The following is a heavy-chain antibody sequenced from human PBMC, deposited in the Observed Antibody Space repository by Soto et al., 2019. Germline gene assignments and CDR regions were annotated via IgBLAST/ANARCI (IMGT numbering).Heavy chain of an antibody. J-gene: IGHJ6*02. D-gene: IGHD6-6*01. CDR2: ISGSGGST. Sequence: GGSLRLSCAASGFTFSSYAMSWVRQAPGKGLEWVSAISGSGGSTYYADSVKGRFTISRDNSKNTLYLQMNSLRAEDTAVYYCAKTIDPEYSSSSTKVYYYYYYGMDVWGQGTTVTVSS. CDR3: AKTIDPEYSSSSTKVYYYYYYGMDV. V-gene: IGHV3-23*01. CDR1: GFTFSSYA.